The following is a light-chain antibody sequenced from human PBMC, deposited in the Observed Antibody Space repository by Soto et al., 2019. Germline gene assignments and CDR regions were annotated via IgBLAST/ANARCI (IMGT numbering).Light chain of an antibody. J-gene: IGLJ2*01. V-gene: IGLV1-44*01. CDR1: SANIGSNP. CDR3: AAWDDSLNGVV. CDR2: TNN. Sequence: QSVLTQPPSASGTPGQRVTISCSGSSANIGSNPVDWYQQLPGTAPKVLIYTNNQRPSGVPDRFSDSKSGTSASLAISGLQSEDEADYDCAAWDDSLNGVVFGGGTKLTVL.